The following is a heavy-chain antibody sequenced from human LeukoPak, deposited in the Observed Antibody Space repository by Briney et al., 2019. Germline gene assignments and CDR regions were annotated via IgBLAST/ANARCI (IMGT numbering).Heavy chain of an antibody. CDR1: RFTFSNYS. J-gene: IGHJ4*02. Sequence: GGSLRLSCAASRFTFSNYSMIWVRQAPGKGLEWVSSISSRTSYIFYADSVKGRFTISRDNAKNSLYLQMNSLRAEDTAVYYCAKDGDYYGSGSHFDYWGQGTLVTVSS. D-gene: IGHD3-10*01. V-gene: IGHV3-21*01. CDR3: AKDGDYYGSGSHFDY. CDR2: ISSRTSYI.